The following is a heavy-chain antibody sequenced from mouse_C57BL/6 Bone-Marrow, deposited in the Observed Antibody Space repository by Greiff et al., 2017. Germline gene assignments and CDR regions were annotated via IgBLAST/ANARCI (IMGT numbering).Heavy chain of an antibody. J-gene: IGHJ3*01. V-gene: IGHV1-69*01. CDR1: GYTFTSYW. CDR2: LDPSDSYT. Sequence: VQLQQPGAELVMPGASVKLSCKASGYTFTSYWMHWVKQRPGQGLEWIGELDPSDSYTNYNQKFKGKSTLTVDKSSSTADRQLSSLTSEDSAVYYCARDTTVVAPAWFAYWGQGTLVTVSA. D-gene: IGHD1-1*01. CDR3: ARDTTVVAPAWFAY.